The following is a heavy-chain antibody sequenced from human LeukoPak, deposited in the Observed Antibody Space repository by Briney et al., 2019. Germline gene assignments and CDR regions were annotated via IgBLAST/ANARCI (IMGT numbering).Heavy chain of an antibody. V-gene: IGHV3-48*01. J-gene: IGHJ4*02. D-gene: IGHD3-22*01. Sequence: GGSLRLSCAASGFTSSSYSMNWVRQAPGKGLEWVSYISSSSSTIYYADSVKGRFTISRDNAKNSLYLQMNSLRAEDTAVYYCARDKPPYYYDSSGYHYFDYWGQGTLVTVSS. CDR1: GFTSSSYS. CDR3: ARDKPPYYYDSSGYHYFDY. CDR2: ISSSSSTI.